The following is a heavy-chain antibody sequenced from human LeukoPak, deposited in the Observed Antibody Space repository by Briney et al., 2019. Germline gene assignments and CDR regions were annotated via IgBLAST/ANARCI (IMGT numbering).Heavy chain of an antibody. D-gene: IGHD3-22*01. V-gene: IGHV3-21*01. CDR1: GFTFSSYS. CDR2: ISSSSSYI. J-gene: IGHJ4*02. Sequence: PGGSLRLSCAASGFTFSSYSMTWVRQAPGKGLEWVSSISSSSSYIYYADSVKGRFTISRDNAKNSLYLQMNSLRAEDTAVYYCARTLSGYYPYFDYWGQGTLVTVS. CDR3: ARTLSGYYPYFDY.